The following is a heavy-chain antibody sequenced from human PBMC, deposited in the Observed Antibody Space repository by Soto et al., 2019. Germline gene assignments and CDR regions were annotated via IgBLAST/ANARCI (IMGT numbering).Heavy chain of an antibody. CDR2: SRDKANSFST. D-gene: IGHD3-10*01. CDR1: GFTLSDYY. V-gene: IGHV3-72*01. CDR3: ARTKSYGAYDV. Sequence: EVKLVESGGGLVQPGGSLSLSGAVSGFTLSDYYIDWVRQAPGKGLEWLARSRDKANSFSTDYAASVKGRLSISRDDSESSVFLQMNSLRTEDTALYYCARTKSYGAYDVWGQGTVVIVSS. J-gene: IGHJ3*01.